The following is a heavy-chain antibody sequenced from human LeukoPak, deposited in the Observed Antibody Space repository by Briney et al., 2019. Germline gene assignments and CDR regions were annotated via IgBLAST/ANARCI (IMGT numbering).Heavy chain of an antibody. V-gene: IGHV1-2*02. D-gene: IGHD6-19*01. CDR1: GYTFTGYY. J-gene: IGHJ4*02. Sequence: VASVKVSCKASGYTFTGYYMHWVRQAPGQGLEWMGWINPNSGGTNHAQKFQGRVTMTRDTSISTAYMELSRLRSDDTAVYYCARSIAVAGTVADYWGQGTLVTVSS. CDR2: INPNSGGT. CDR3: ARSIAVAGTVADY.